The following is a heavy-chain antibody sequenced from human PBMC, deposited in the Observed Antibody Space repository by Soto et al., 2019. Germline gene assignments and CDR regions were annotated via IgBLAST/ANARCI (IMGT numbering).Heavy chain of an antibody. D-gene: IGHD3-22*01. CDR3: ARARPTANYYDSSGYYFYGMDV. J-gene: IGHJ6*02. Sequence: SVKVSCKASGGTFSSYAISWVRQAPGQGLEWMGGIIPIFGTANYAQKFQGRVTITADESTSTAYMELSSLRSEDTAVYYCARARPTANYYDSSGYYFYGMDVWGQGTTVTVSS. CDR2: IIPIFGTA. V-gene: IGHV1-69*13. CDR1: GGTFSSYA.